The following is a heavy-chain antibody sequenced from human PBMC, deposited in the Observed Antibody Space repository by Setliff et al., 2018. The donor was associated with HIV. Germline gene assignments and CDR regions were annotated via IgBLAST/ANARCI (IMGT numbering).Heavy chain of an antibody. CDR2: IIPIFGTA. D-gene: IGHD6-13*01. Sequence: SVKVSCKASGDTLSIHPITWVRQAPGQGLEWMGGIIPIFGTANYAQKFQGRVTITTDESTSTACMELSSLRSEDTAVYYCARELASAAAPLGYWGQGTLVTVSS. CDR3: ARELASAAAPLGY. V-gene: IGHV1-69*05. CDR1: GDTLSIHP. J-gene: IGHJ4*02.